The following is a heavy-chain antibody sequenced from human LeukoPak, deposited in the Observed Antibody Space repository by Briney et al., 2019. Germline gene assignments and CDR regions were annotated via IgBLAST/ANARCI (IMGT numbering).Heavy chain of an antibody. V-gene: IGHV4-39*01. D-gene: IGHD3-3*01. J-gene: IGHJ4*02. CDR3: ARGRFLEWLSYYFDY. Sequence: PSETLSLTCTVSGGSIRSSSYYWDWIRQPPGKGLEWIGSIYYSGSTYYNSSLKSRVSISVDTSKNQFSLKLSSVTAADTAVYYCARGRFLEWLSYYFDYWGQGTLVTVSS. CDR2: IYYSGST. CDR1: GGSIRSSSYY.